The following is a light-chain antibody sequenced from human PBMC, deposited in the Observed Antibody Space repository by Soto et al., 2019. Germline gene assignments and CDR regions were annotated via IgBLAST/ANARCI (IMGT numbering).Light chain of an antibody. CDR3: SSHTSSSTPYV. V-gene: IGLV2-14*03. J-gene: IGLJ1*01. CDR2: DVS. CDR1: SSDVGGYNY. Sequence: QSALTQPASVSGSPGQSITISCTGTSSDVGGYNYVSWYQQHPGKAPKLMIYDVSNRPSGASNRFSGSKSGNTASLTISGLQAEDEADYYCSSHTSSSTPYVFGTGTKSPS.